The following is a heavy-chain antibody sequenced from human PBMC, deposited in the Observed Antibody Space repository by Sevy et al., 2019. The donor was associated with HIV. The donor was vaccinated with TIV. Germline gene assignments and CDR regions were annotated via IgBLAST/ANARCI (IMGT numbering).Heavy chain of an antibody. Sequence: SETLSLTCTVSGGSISSYYWSWIRQPPGKGLEWIGYIYYSGYTDYNPSLKSRVSISIDASQTKFSLKLSSVTAADTAVYFCARDNRPFYYGSGSYRYDYGMDVWGQGTTVTVSS. J-gene: IGHJ6*02. CDR1: GGSISSYY. D-gene: IGHD3-10*01. CDR3: ARDNRPFYYGSGSYRYDYGMDV. V-gene: IGHV4-59*01. CDR2: IYYSGYT.